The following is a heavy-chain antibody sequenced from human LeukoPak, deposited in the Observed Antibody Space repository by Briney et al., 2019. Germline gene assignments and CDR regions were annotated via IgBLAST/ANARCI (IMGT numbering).Heavy chain of an antibody. CDR3: AKGEAVTTFGGGFDY. J-gene: IGHJ4*02. CDR2: IRYDGSNK. V-gene: IGHV3-30*02. CDR1: GFTFSNYG. Sequence: PGGSLRLSCAASGFTFSNYGMHRVRQAPGKGLEWVAFIRYDGSNKYYADSVKGRFTISRDNSKNTLYLQMNSLRAEDTAVYYCAKGEAVTTFGGGFDYWGQGTLVTVSS. D-gene: IGHD3-16*01.